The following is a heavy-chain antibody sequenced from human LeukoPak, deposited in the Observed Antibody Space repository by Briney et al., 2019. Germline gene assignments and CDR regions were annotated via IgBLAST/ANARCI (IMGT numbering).Heavy chain of an antibody. CDR1: GGSFSGYY. D-gene: IGHD6-19*01. V-gene: IGHV4-34*01. J-gene: IGHJ4*02. CDR3: ARATEAVANDY. Sequence: PSETLSLTCAVYGGSFSGYYWSWIRQPPGKGLEWIGEINHRGSTNYNPSLKSRVTISVDTSKNQFSLKLSSVTAADTAVYYCARATEAVANDYWGQGTLVTVSS. CDR2: INHRGST.